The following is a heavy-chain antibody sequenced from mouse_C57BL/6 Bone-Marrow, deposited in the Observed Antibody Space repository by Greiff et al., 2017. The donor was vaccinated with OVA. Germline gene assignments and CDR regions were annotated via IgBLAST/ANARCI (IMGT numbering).Heavy chain of an antibody. J-gene: IGHJ1*03. V-gene: IGHV1-69*01. CDR3: ARRHYYGSSLYWYFDV. D-gene: IGHD1-1*01. CDR1: GYTFTSYW. CDR2: IDPSDSYT. Sequence: QVQLQQPGAELVMPGASVKLSCKASGYTFTSYWMHWVKQRPGQGLEWIGEIDPSDSYTNYNQKFKGKSTVTVDKSSSTSYMQLSSLTSEDSAVYYCARRHYYGSSLYWYFDVWGTGTTVTVSS.